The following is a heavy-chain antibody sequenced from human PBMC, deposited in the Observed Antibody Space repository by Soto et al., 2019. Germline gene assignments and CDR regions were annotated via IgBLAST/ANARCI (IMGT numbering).Heavy chain of an antibody. Sequence: EVHLAESGGGLVQPGGSLRLSCAASGLIFSSYSMNWVRQAPGKGLEWVSYIDSSSSDIHYADSVRGRFTISRDNAKKSLFLQMDSLRVEDAAVYCCARERQVVVVPTISTYYYYIDLWGKGTTVTVSS. V-gene: IGHV3-48*01. D-gene: IGHD5-12*01. CDR2: IDSSSSDI. CDR1: GLIFSSYS. J-gene: IGHJ6*03. CDR3: ARERQVVVVPTISTYYYYIDL.